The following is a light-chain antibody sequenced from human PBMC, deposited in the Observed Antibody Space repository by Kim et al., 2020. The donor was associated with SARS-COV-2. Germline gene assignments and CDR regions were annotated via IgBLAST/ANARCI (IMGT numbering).Light chain of an antibody. CDR3: SSYASSNTVV. Sequence: LTQPASVSGSPGQSITISCTGTSSDVGAYNYVSWYQQHPDKAPKVMIYDVSNRPSGVSNRFSGSKSGNTASLTISGLQAEDEADYYCSSYASSNTVVFGGGTKVTVL. V-gene: IGLV2-14*03. J-gene: IGLJ2*01. CDR2: DVS. CDR1: SSDVGAYNY.